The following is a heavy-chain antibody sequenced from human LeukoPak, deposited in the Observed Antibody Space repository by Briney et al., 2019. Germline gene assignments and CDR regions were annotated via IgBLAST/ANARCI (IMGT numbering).Heavy chain of an antibody. CDR1: GGSLSDYH. Sequence: SVTLSLTCAVYGGSLSDYHWRWIPQPPGKGLEWIGEISHSGSTNYNPSLKSRVTISVDTSKKQFSLKLSSVTAADTAVYYCARVEIEASGYVVDYWGQGTLVTVSS. CDR2: ISHSGST. CDR3: ARVEIEASGYVVDY. J-gene: IGHJ4*02. V-gene: IGHV4-34*01. D-gene: IGHD6-25*01.